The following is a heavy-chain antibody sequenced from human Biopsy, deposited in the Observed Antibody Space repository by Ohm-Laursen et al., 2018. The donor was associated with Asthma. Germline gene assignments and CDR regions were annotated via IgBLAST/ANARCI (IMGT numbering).Heavy chain of an antibody. CDR3: ARAVSSSSYWYFDL. CDR2: IYYSGRT. D-gene: IGHD6-6*01. CDR1: GDAMSTSGSY. V-gene: IGHV4-39*02. J-gene: IGHJ2*01. Sequence: SETLSLTCLVSGDAMSTSGSYWGWILQSPGKGLEWIGSIYYSGRTYYSPSLESRVTISADTSKNHFSLKVTSVTAADTAVYYCARAVSSSSYWYFDLWGRGDLVTVSS.